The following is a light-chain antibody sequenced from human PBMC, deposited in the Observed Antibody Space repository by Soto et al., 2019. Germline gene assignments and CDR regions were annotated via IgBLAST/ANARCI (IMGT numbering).Light chain of an antibody. CDR2: EVT. Sequence: QSALTQPPSASGSPGQSVTISCTGTKSDIGVYDFVSWYQQHPGKAPKLMIYEVTKRPSGVPDRFSGSKSGNTASLTVSGLQTEDEADYYCCSYAGNHNYVFGTGTKVTVL. V-gene: IGLV2-8*01. CDR1: KSDIGVYDF. CDR3: CSYAGNHNYV. J-gene: IGLJ1*01.